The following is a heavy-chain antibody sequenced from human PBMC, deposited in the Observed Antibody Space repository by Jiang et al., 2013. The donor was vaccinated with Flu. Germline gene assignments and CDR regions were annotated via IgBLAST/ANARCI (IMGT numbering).Heavy chain of an antibody. J-gene: IGHJ3*02. CDR2: ISYDGSNK. V-gene: IGHV3-30-3*01. D-gene: IGHD3-22*01. Sequence: ASGFTFSSYAMHWVRQAPGKGLEWVAVISYDGSNKYYADSVKGRFTISRDNSKNTLYLQMNSLRAEDTAVYYCARDPARGYYDSSGSDDAFDIWGQGTMVTVSS. CDR3: ARDPARGYYDSSGSDDAFDI. CDR1: GFTFSSYA.